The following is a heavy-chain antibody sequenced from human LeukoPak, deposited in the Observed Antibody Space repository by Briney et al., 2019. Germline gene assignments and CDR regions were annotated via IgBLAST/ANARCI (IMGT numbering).Heavy chain of an antibody. CDR1: GYTFTGYY. CDR2: INPNSGGT. J-gene: IGHJ4*02. CDR3: ARDRGSYFRYFDY. V-gene: IGHV1-2*02. D-gene: IGHD1-26*01. Sequence: GASVKVSCKASGYTFTGYYRHWVRQAPGQGLEWMGWINPNSGGTNYAQKFQGRVTMTRDTSIGTAYMELSRLRSDDTAVYYCARDRGSYFRYFDYWGQGTLVTVSS.